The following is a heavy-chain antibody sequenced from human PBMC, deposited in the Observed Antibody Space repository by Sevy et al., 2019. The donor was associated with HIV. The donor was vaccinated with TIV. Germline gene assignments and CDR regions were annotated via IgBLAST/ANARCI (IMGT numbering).Heavy chain of an antibody. CDR1: GYTLTKLS. Sequence: ASVKVSCKVSGYTLTKLSIHWVRQAPGKGLEWMGEFAPQYGETIYAQRFQGRLTMTEDTSPDTAFMELSSLTSGDTAIYYCTTVGLRYYSGSSSYQGDWFDPWGQGTLVTVSS. D-gene: IGHD2-15*01. V-gene: IGHV1-24*01. CDR2: FAPQYGET. J-gene: IGHJ5*02. CDR3: TTVGLRYYSGSSSYQGDWFDP.